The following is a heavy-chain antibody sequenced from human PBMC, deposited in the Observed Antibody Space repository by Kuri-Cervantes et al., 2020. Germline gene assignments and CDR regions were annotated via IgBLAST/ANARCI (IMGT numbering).Heavy chain of an antibody. Sequence: GESLKISCAASGFTFSSYAMSGVRQAPGKGLEWVANIKQDGSAKYYVDSVKGRFTISRDNANNSLYLQMNSLRAETTAVYYCTKALGWYFDLWGRGTVVTVSS. CDR2: IKQDGSAK. CDR1: GFTFSSYA. CDR3: TKALGWYFDL. J-gene: IGHJ2*01. V-gene: IGHV3-7*01.